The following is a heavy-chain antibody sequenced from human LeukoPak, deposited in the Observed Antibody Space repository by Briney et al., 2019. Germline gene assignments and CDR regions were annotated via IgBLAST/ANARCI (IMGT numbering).Heavy chain of an antibody. CDR1: GGSISTSSYY. CDR3: ARLAWDHSYFDY. V-gene: IGHV4-39*01. Sequence: SETLSLTCTVSGGSISTSSYYWGWLRQPPGKGLEWIGSIYYSGGTYYNPSLKSRVTISVDTSKNQFSLKLSSVTAADTAVYYCARLAWDHSYFDYWGQGTLVTVSS. D-gene: IGHD1-14*01. J-gene: IGHJ4*02. CDR2: IYYSGGT.